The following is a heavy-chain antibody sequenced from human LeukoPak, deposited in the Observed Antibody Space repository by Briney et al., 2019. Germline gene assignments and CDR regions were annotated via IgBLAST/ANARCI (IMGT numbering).Heavy chain of an antibody. D-gene: IGHD6-13*01. J-gene: IGHJ4*02. V-gene: IGHV3-30*04. CDR3: VKDRSDNSSWYLGDY. Sequence: GRSLRLSCTASGFTFSNYAMHWGRQAPGKGLEWVAVIPYDGSRKDYADSVKGRLTISRDNSKNTLYLQMNSLRAEDTAIYYCVKDRSDNSSWYLGDYWGQGTLVAVSS. CDR2: IPYDGSRK. CDR1: GFTFSNYA.